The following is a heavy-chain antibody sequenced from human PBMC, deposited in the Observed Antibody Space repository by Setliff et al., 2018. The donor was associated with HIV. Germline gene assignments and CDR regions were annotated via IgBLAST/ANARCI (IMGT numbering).Heavy chain of an antibody. Sequence: PGGSLRLSCAASGFTFSSYSMNWVRQAPGKGLEWVAFINYDESSEYYVDSVKGRVTISRDNSKNTVDLQMNSLRAEDTAVYYCAKDGDYSNWGQGTLVTVSS. J-gene: IGHJ4*02. CDR1: GFTFSSYS. D-gene: IGHD6-13*01. CDR2: INYDESSE. CDR3: AKDGDYSN. V-gene: IGHV3-30*02.